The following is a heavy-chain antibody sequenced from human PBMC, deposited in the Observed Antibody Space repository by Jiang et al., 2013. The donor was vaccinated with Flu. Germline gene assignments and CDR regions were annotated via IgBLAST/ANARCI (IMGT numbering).Heavy chain of an antibody. CDR1: GGTFSSYA. V-gene: IGHV1-69*04. CDR2: IIPILGIA. Sequence: SGAEVKKPGSSVKVSCKASGGTFSSYAISWVRQAPGQGLEWMGRIIPILGIANYAQKFQGRVTITADKSTSTAYMELSSLRSEDTAVYYCARDLSDTAMVTDWFDPWGQGTXVTVSS. D-gene: IGHD5-18*01. J-gene: IGHJ5*02. CDR3: ARDLSDTAMVTDWFDP.